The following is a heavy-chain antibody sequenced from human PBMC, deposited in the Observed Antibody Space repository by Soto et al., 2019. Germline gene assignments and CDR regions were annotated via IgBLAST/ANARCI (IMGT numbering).Heavy chain of an antibody. Sequence: PGGSLRLSCAASGFTFSNYAMNWVRQAPGKGLEWVSAISGSGGSTYYSDSVKGRFTISRDNSKNTLYLQMNSLRAEDTAAYYFAKLYEFGSDSPRYFDYWDQGTLVTVSS. D-gene: IGHD3-3*01. J-gene: IGHJ4*02. V-gene: IGHV3-23*01. CDR1: GFTFSNYA. CDR3: AKLYEFGSDSPRYFDY. CDR2: ISGSGGST.